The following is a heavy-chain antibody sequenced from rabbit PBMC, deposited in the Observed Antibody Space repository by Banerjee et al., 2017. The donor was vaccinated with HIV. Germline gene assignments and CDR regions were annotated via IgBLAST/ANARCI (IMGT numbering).Heavy chain of an antibody. CDR1: GFTLSIYW. J-gene: IGHJ4*01. V-gene: IGHV1S45*01. CDR3: ARDLAGVIGWNFKL. Sequence: QEQLEESGGDLVKPGASLTLTCTASGFTLSIYWMCWVRQAPGKGLEWIGCIDGGSSGDTYYASWAKGRFTISKTSSTTVTLQMTSLTAADTATYFCARDLAGVIGWNFKLWGQGTLVTVS. D-gene: IGHD4-1*01. CDR2: IDGGSSGDT.